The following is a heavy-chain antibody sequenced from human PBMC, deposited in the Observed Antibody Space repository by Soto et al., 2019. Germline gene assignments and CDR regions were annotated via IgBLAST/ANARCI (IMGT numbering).Heavy chain of an antibody. CDR2: ISYDGSNK. CDR3: AKGVGYCSGGSCTRGYYYYYGMDV. V-gene: IGHV3-30*18. J-gene: IGHJ6*02. CDR1: GFTFSSYG. D-gene: IGHD2-15*01. Sequence: QVQLVESGGGVVQPGRSLRLSCAASGFTFSSYGMHWVRQAPGKGREWEAVISYDGSNKYYADSVKGRFTISRDNSKNTLYVQMNSLSAEDTGVYYCAKGVGYCSGGSCTRGYYYYYGMDVWGQGTTVTVAS.